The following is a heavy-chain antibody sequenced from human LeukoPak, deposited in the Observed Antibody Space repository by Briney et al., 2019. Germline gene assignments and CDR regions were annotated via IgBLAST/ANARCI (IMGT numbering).Heavy chain of an antibody. D-gene: IGHD3-10*01. J-gene: IGHJ4*02. V-gene: IGHV4-39*07. CDR2: IYYSGST. CDR1: GGSISSSSYY. Sequence: PSETLSLTCTVSGGSISSSSYYWGWIRQPPGKGLEWIGSIYYSGSTYYNPSLKSRVTISVDTSKNQFSLKLSSVTAADTAVYYCARAESWFGELPLYFDYWGQGTLVTVSS. CDR3: ARAESWFGELPLYFDY.